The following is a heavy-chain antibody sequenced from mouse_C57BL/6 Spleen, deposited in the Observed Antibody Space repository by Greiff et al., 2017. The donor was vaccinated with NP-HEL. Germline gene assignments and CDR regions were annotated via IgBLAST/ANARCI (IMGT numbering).Heavy chain of an antibody. CDR3: ARDLLV. CDR1: GYSITSGYY. J-gene: IGHJ1*03. Sequence: EVQLVESGPGLVKPSQSLSLTCSVTGYSITSGYYWNWIRQFPGNKLEWMGYISYDGSNNYNPSLKNRISITRDTSKNQFFLKLNSVTTEDTATYYCARDLLVWGTGTTVTVSS. V-gene: IGHV3-6*01. CDR2: ISYDGSN.